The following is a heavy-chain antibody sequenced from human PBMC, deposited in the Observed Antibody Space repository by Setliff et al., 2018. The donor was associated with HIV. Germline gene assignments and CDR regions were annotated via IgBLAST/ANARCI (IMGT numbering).Heavy chain of an antibody. CDR3: ARFDVTPMTTRDY. D-gene: IGHD4-17*01. V-gene: IGHV4-34*01. Sequence: PSETLSLTCAFYGASFTDYYWNWIRQPPGKGLEWTGEIHHTGHINYNPSFKSRVTMSLDMSTNQFSLKMASMTAADSAVYYCARFDVTPMTTRDYWGQGTQVTV. CDR2: IHHTGHI. CDR1: GASFTDYY. J-gene: IGHJ4*02.